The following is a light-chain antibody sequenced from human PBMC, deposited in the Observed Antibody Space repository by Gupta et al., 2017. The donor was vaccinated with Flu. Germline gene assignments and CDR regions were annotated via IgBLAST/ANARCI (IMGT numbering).Light chain of an antibody. V-gene: IGKV3-20*01. CDR2: GVS. J-gene: IGKJ5*01. CDR1: QSVTSSY. CDR3: QQYGSSPLIT. Sequence: EIVLTQSPDTLSLSPGERATLSCSASQSVTSSYLAWYQQKPGQAPRLLIYGVSNRATGIPDRYSGSGSGTDFTLTISRLEPEDFAVYYCQQYGSSPLITFGQGTRLDIK.